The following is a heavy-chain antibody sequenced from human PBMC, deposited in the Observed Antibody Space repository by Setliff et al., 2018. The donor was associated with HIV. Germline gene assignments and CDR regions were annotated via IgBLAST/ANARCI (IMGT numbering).Heavy chain of an antibody. CDR1: GYSFSDNW. CDR2: IYPDDSAT. J-gene: IGHJ5*01. Sequence: GESLKISCQGFGYSFSDNWIGWVRQKPGKGLEWMGIIYPDDSATRYSPSFQGRVTISADKSINTAYMRWRSLRASDTAMYFCAKHGFERKSPYNWFDSWGQGTLVTVSS. CDR3: AKHGFERKSPYNWFDS. V-gene: IGHV5-51*01. D-gene: IGHD3-9*01.